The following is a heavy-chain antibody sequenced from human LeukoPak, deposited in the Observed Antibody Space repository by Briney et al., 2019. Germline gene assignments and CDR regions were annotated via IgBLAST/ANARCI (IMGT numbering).Heavy chain of an antibody. D-gene: IGHD3-22*01. J-gene: IGHJ4*02. Sequence: ASVKVSCKASGYTFRHYGISWVRQAPGQGLEWMGWISPYNGKTNYAQKVQGRVTMTTDTSTTTVYMELRSLKSDDTAVFYCARSPFYSDNSGFVDYWGQGTLVTVSS. CDR2: ISPYNGKT. CDR3: ARSPFYSDNSGFVDY. CDR1: GYTFRHYG. V-gene: IGHV1-18*01.